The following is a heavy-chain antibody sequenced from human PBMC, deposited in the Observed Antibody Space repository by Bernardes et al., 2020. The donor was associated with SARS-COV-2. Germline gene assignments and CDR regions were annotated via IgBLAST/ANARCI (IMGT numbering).Heavy chain of an antibody. CDR1: LFTFSSYA. D-gene: IGHD5-12*01. J-gene: IGHJ6*02. V-gene: IGHV3-23*01. CDR2: ISGSGSGT. Sequence: SLLLSFFFSLFTFSSYAMIWVRQAPGKGLEWVSSISGSGSGTYYADSVRGRLTISRDNSKSTMFLQMDSLRAEDTAIYYCAKVLYPKHSDYDPRIVGVDVWGQGTTVTVSS. CDR3: AKVLYPKHSDYDPRIVGVDV.